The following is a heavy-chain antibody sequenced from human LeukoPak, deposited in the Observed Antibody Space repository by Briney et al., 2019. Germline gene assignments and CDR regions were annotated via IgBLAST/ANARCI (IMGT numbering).Heavy chain of an antibody. J-gene: IGHJ4*02. CDR2: IYPGDSDT. CDR3: ATAVDSSGWSGTAFDY. V-gene: IGHV5-51*01. D-gene: IGHD6-19*01. CDR1: GYSFTSYW. Sequence: GESLKISCKGSGYSFTSYWIGWVRQMPGKGLEWMGIIYPGDSDTRYSPSFQGQVTISADKSISTAYLQWSSLKASDTAMYYCATAVDSSGWSGTAFDYWGQGTLVTVSS.